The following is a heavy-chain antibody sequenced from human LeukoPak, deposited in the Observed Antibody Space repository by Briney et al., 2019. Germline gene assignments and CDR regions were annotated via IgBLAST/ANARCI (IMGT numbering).Heavy chain of an antibody. CDR2: IYSGGST. Sequence: PGGSLRLSCAASGVTVSSNYMSWVRQAPGKGLGWVSVIYSGGSTYYADCVKGRFTISRDNSKNTLYLQMNSLRAEDTAVYYCASPLRFLEPGDYHYMDVWGKGTTVTVSS. D-gene: IGHD3-3*01. J-gene: IGHJ6*03. V-gene: IGHV3-53*01. CDR1: GVTVSSNY. CDR3: ASPLRFLEPGDYHYMDV.